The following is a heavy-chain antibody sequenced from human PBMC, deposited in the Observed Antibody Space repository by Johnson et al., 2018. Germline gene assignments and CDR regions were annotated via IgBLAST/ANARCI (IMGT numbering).Heavy chain of an antibody. J-gene: IGHJ4*02. CDR3: AKFSRSGSSD. V-gene: IGHV3-7*01. CDR1: GFTFSSYW. Sequence: VQLQESGGGLVQPGGSLRLSCAASGFTFSSYWMSWVRQTPGKGLEWVANIKPDGSDKHYVDSMKGRFSISRDNAINSLYLQMTSLRAEDTAVYYCAKFSRSGSSDWGQGTLVTVSS. CDR2: IKPDGSDK. D-gene: IGHD6-6*01.